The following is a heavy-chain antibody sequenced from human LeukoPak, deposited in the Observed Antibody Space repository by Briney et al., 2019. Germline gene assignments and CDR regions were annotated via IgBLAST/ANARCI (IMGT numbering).Heavy chain of an antibody. CDR3: AKDVGPLVVAAAPLPTAAFDI. J-gene: IGHJ3*02. D-gene: IGHD2-15*01. CDR1: GFTFSSYA. Sequence: GGCLSLSCAASGFTFSSYAVSWVGQAAGKGREWVSAFSGSGGSADYADSGKGRFTISRDHSKNPLYLQMNSLRAEDTPVYYCAKDVGPLVVAAAPLPTAAFDIWGQGTMVTVSS. CDR2: FSGSGGSA. V-gene: IGHV3-23*01.